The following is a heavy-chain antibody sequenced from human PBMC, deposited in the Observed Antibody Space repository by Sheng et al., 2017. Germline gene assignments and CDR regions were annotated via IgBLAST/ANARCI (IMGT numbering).Heavy chain of an antibody. V-gene: IGHV3-11*05. CDR1: GFTFSDYY. CDR2: ISSSSSYT. CDR3: ARPLVYTDWFDP. Sequence: QVQLVESGGGLVKPGGSLRLSCAASGFTFSDYYMSWIRQAPGKGLEWVSYISSSSSYTNYADSVKGRFTISRDNAKNSLYLQMNSLRAEDTAVYYCARPLVYTDWFDPWGQGTLVTVSS. J-gene: IGHJ5*02. D-gene: IGHD2-8*01.